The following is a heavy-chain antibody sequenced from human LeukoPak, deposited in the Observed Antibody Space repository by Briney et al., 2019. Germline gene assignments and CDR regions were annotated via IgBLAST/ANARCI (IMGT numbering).Heavy chain of an antibody. V-gene: IGHV1-8*01. Sequence: GASVKVSCKASGYTFTSYDINWVRQATGQGLEWMGWMNPNSGNTGYAQKFQGRVTMTRNTSISTAYMGLSSLRSEDTAVYYCARGPLRYFDWLLPNPFDYWGQGTLVTVSS. CDR2: MNPNSGNT. D-gene: IGHD3-9*01. CDR1: GYTFTSYD. CDR3: ARGPLRYFDWLLPNPFDY. J-gene: IGHJ4*02.